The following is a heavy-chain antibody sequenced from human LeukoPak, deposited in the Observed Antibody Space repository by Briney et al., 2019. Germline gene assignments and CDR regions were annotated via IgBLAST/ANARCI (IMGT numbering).Heavy chain of an antibody. Sequence: SETLSLTCTVSGGSISSYYWSWIRQPPGKGLEWIGYIYYSGSTSYNPSLKSRVTISVDTSKNQFSLKLSSVTAADTAVYYCARVPGYYGSGSYRWFDPWGQGTLVTVSS. CDR2: IYYSGST. J-gene: IGHJ5*02. CDR1: GGSISSYY. CDR3: ARVPGYYGSGSYRWFDP. V-gene: IGHV4-59*01. D-gene: IGHD3-10*01.